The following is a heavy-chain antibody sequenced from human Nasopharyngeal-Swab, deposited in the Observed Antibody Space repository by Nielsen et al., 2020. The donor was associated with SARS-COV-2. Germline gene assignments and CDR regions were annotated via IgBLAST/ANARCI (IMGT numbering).Heavy chain of an antibody. V-gene: IGHV3-9*01. D-gene: IGHD6-19*01. CDR2: ISWNSGSI. CDR3: AKDCAPYSSGYDY. J-gene: IGHJ4*02. CDR1: GFTFDDYA. Sequence: SLTISCAASGFTFDDYAMHWVRQAPGKGLEWVSGISWNSGSIGYADSVKGRFTISRDNAKNSLYLQMNSLRAEDTALYYCAKDCAPYSSGYDYWGQGTLVTVSS.